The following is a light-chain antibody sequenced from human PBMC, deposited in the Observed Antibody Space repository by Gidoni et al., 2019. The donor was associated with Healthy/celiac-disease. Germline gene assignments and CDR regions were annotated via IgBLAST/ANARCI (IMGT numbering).Light chain of an antibody. CDR2: GAS. J-gene: IGKJ1*01. CDR1: QRVSSN. CDR3: QQYNNWPET. Sequence: EIVMTQSPATLSVSPGERATLSCRASQRVSSNLAWYQQKPGQAPRHLIYGASTRATGIPARFSGSGSGTEFNLTISSLQSEDFAVYYCQQYNNWPETFGQGTKVEIK. V-gene: IGKV3-15*01.